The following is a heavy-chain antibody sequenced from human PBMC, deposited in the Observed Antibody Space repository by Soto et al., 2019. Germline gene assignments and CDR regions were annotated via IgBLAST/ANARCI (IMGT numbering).Heavy chain of an antibody. CDR3: ARVRDSSGYYSDAFDI. Sequence: GASVKVSCKAPGYTFTSYYMHWVRQAPGQGLEWMGIINPSGGSTSYAQKFQGRVTMTRDTSTSTVYMELSSLRSEDTAVYYCARVRDSSGYYSDAFDIWGQGTMVTVSS. D-gene: IGHD3-22*01. V-gene: IGHV1-46*01. CDR2: INPSGGST. CDR1: GYTFTSYY. J-gene: IGHJ3*02.